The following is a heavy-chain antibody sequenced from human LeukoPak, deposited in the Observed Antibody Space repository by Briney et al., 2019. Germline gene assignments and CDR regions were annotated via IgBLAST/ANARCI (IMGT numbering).Heavy chain of an antibody. Sequence: PGGSLRLSCAASGFTFNNYVMSWVRQAPGKGLEWVSGISGSGGSTYYADSVKGRFTISRENSKNRLSLQMNSLRAEDTAVYFCAKAKYPESRKDYYDNSGYNNYWGQGTLVTVSS. J-gene: IGHJ4*02. V-gene: IGHV3-23*01. D-gene: IGHD3-22*01. CDR1: GFTFNNYV. CDR2: ISGSGGST. CDR3: AKAKYPESRKDYYDNSGYNNY.